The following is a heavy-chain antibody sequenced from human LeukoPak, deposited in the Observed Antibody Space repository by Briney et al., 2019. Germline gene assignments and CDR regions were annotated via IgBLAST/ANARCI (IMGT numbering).Heavy chain of an antibody. CDR1: GGSISSYY. J-gene: IGHJ4*02. V-gene: IGHV4-59*01. CDR3: ARGEELRSWIDPSYYFDY. D-gene: IGHD3-3*01. Sequence: PSETLSLTCTVSGGSISSYYWSWIRQPPGKGLEWIGYIYHSGGTNYNPSLKSRVTISVDTSKNQFSLKLSSVTAADTAVYYCARGEELRSWIDPSYYFDYWGQGTLVTVSS. CDR2: IYHSGGT.